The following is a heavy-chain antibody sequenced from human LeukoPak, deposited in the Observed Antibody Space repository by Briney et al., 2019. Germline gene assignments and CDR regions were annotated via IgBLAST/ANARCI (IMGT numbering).Heavy chain of an antibody. J-gene: IGHJ4*02. CDR3: ARLSSSASDY. D-gene: IGHD2-21*02. V-gene: IGHV3-23*01. CDR1: EFTFSTYV. CDR2: ISGSGGST. Sequence: KAGGSLRLSCAASEFTFSTYVMSWVRQAPGKGLEWVSVISGSGGSTNYADSVKGRFTISRDNSEHTLYLQMNSLRAEDTAVYYCARLSSSASDYWGPGTLVTVSS.